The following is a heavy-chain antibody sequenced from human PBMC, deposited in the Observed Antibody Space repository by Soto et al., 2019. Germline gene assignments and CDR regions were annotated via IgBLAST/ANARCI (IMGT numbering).Heavy chain of an antibody. CDR2: ISDTGGRT. J-gene: IGHJ4*02. CDR1: GFTFSSYS. D-gene: IGHD3-3*01. CDR3: ARDSLGFLRDYFDC. V-gene: IGHV3-64*01. Sequence: GGSLRLSCAASGFTFSSYSMHWVRQAPGKGLEYLSSISDTGGRTYHANSVKGRFTISRDNSKNTLYLQMGSLRTEDMAMYYFARDSLGFLRDYFDCWGQGTLVTVSS.